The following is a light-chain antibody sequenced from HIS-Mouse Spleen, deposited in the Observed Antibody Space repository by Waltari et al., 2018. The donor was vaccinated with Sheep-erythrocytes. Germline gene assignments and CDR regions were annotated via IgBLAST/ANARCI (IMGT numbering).Light chain of an antibody. V-gene: IGLV1-40*01. CDR1: SSNIGAGYD. Sequence: QSVLTQPPSVSGAPGQRVTISCTGSSSNIGAGYDVDWYQPLPVTAPKLLIYGNSNRPSGVPDRFSGSKSGTSASLAITGLQAEDEADYYCQSYDSSLSAVVFGGGTKLTVL. CDR2: GNS. CDR3: QSYDSSLSAVV. J-gene: IGLJ2*01.